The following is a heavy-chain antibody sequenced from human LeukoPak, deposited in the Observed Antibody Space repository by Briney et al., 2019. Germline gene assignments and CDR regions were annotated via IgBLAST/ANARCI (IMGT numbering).Heavy chain of an antibody. J-gene: IGHJ5*02. Sequence: ASVKVFCKASGYTFTSYYMHWVRQAPGQGLEWMGIINPSGGSTSYAQKFQGRVTMTRDTSTSTVYMELSSLRSEDTAVYYCARDPVATTVTTSERNWFDPWGQGTLVTVSS. CDR3: ARDPVATTVTTSERNWFDP. V-gene: IGHV1-46*01. CDR2: INPSGGST. CDR1: GYTFTSYY. D-gene: IGHD4-17*01.